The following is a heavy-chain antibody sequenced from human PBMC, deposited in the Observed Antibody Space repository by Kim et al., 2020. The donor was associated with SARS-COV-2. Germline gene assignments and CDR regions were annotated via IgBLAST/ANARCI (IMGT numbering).Heavy chain of an antibody. J-gene: IGHJ4*02. V-gene: IGHV1-46*01. Sequence: YAQKFQGRVTMTRDTSTSTVYMELSSLRSEDTAVYYCARGPYDSSGYQDYWGQGTLVTVSS. D-gene: IGHD3-22*01. CDR3: ARGPYDSSGYQDY.